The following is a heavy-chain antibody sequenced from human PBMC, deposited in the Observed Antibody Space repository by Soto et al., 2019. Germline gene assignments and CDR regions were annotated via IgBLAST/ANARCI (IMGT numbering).Heavy chain of an antibody. CDR1: GGSISSSSYY. V-gene: IGHV4-39*01. J-gene: IGHJ6*02. Sequence: SETLSLTCTVSGGSISSSSYYWGWIRQPPGKGLEWIGSIYYSGSTYYNPSLKSRVTISVDTSKHQFSLKLSSVTAADTDVYYCPVGLDYYYYGMDVWGQGTTVTVSS. CDR3: PVGLDYYYYGMDV. D-gene: IGHD3-3*01. CDR2: IYYSGST.